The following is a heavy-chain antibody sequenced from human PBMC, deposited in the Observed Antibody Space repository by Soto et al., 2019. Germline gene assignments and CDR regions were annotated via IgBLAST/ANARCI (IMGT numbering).Heavy chain of an antibody. Sequence: ASVKVSCKASGYTFTSYDINWVRQATGQGLEWMGWMNPNSGNTGYAQKFQGRVTMTRNTSTSTAYMELSSLRSEDTAVYYCSRDGDCSGGSCYRPFDYWGQGTLVTVSS. V-gene: IGHV1-8*01. CDR3: SRDGDCSGGSCYRPFDY. J-gene: IGHJ4*02. CDR1: GYTFTSYD. D-gene: IGHD2-15*01. CDR2: MNPNSGNT.